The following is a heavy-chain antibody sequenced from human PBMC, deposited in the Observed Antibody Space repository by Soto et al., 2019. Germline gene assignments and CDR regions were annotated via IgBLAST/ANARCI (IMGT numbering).Heavy chain of an antibody. CDR2: IYYSGST. D-gene: IGHD3-16*01. CDR1: GGSISSSSYY. Sequence: SETLSLTCTVSGGSISSSSYYWGWIRQPPGKGLEWIGSIYYSGSTYYNPSLKSRVTISVDTSKNQFSLKLSSVTAADTAVYYCARLLEAERSNPPFGHYWGQGTLVTVSS. CDR3: ARLLEAERSNPPFGHY. J-gene: IGHJ4*02. V-gene: IGHV4-39*01.